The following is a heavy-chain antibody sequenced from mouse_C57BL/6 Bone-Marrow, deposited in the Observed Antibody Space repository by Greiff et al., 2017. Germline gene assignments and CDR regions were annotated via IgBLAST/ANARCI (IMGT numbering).Heavy chain of an antibody. Sequence: EVQLVESGEGLVKPGGSLKLSCAASGFTFSSYAMSWVRQTPEKRLEWVAYISSGGDYIYYADTVKGRFTLSRDNARNTLYLQMSSLKSEDTAMYYCTRDPSSNWFAYWGQGTLVTVSA. CDR3: TRDPSSNWFAY. CDR1: GFTFSSYA. D-gene: IGHD2-10*02. CDR2: ISSGGDYI. J-gene: IGHJ3*01. V-gene: IGHV5-9-1*02.